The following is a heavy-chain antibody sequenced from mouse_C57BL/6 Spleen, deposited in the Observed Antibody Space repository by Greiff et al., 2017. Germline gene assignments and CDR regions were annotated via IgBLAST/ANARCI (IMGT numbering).Heavy chain of an antibody. D-gene: IGHD2-1*01. CDR1: GFSLTSYG. J-gene: IGHJ4*01. V-gene: IGHV2-4*01. Sequence: QVQLQQSGPGLVQPSQSLSITCTVSGFSLTSYGVHWVRQPPGKGLEWLGVIWSGGSTDYNAAFISRLSISKDNSKSQVFFKMNSLQADATAIYYCANYGNYEDYAMDYWGQGTSVTVSS. CDR2: IWSGGST. CDR3: ANYGNYEDYAMDY.